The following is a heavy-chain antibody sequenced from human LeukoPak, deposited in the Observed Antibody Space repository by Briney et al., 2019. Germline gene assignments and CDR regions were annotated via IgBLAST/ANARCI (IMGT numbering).Heavy chain of an antibody. D-gene: IGHD6-19*01. J-gene: IGHJ4*02. V-gene: IGHV1-24*01. CDR1: GYTLTELS. CDR3: ATVGSSGWSEGFDY. Sequence: ASVKVSCKVSGYTLTELSMHWVRQAPGKGLEWMGGFDPEDGETIYAQKFQGRVTMTEDTSTDTAYMELSSLRSEDTAVYYCATVGSSGWSEGFDYWGQGTLVTVSS. CDR2: FDPEDGET.